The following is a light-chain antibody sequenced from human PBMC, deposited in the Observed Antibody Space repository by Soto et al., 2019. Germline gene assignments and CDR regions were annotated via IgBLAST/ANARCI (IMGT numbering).Light chain of an antibody. CDR1: QSISDW. CDR3: QQYNNYST. J-gene: IGKJ1*01. V-gene: IGKV1-5*01. CDR2: DAS. Sequence: DIQMTQSPSTLSASVGDRVTITCRASQSISDWLAWFQLKPGKAPKLLIYDASSVESGVPSRFSGSGSGTEFTLTISSLQPDDFATYYCQQYNNYSTFGQGTKVEIK.